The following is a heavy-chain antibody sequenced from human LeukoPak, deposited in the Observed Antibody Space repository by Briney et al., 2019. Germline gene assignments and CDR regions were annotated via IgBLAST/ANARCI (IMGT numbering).Heavy chain of an antibody. D-gene: IGHD3-10*01. CDR3: ARDRQYYYGSGSYYNWYGLDY. CDR2: IYHSGST. J-gene: IGHJ4*02. CDR1: GFTVSSNY. V-gene: IGHV4-4*02. Sequence: GSLRLSCAASGFTVSSNYMSWVRQPPGKGLEWIGEIYHSGSTNYNPSLKSRVTISVDKSKNQFSLKLSSVTAADTAVYYCARDRQYYYGSGSYYNWYGLDYWGQGTLVTVSS.